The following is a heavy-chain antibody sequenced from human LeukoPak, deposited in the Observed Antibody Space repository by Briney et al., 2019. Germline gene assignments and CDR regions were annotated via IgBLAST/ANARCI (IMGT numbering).Heavy chain of an antibody. CDR2: IYPGDSDT. V-gene: IGHV5-51*01. Sequence: GESLKISCKGSGYSFTSYWIGWVRQMPGKGLEWMGIIYPGDSDTRYSPSLQGQVTISADKSISTAYLQWSSLKASDTAMYYCARRYYDFWSGDHYYGMDVWGQGTTVTVSS. D-gene: IGHD3-3*01. J-gene: IGHJ6*02. CDR3: ARRYYDFWSGDHYYGMDV. CDR1: GYSFTSYW.